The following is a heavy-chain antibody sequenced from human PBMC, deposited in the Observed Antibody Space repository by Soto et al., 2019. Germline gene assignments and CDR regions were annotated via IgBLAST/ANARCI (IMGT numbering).Heavy chain of an antibody. V-gene: IGHV5-10-1*01. Sequence: GESLKISCKGSGYSFTSYWISWVRQMPGKGLEWMGRIDPSDSYTNYSPSFQGHVTISADKSISTAYLQWSSLKASDTAMYYCATTLGYCSSTSCYPPGYYYGMDVWGQGTTVTVSS. CDR1: GYSFTSYW. D-gene: IGHD2-2*01. CDR3: ATTLGYCSSTSCYPPGYYYGMDV. CDR2: IDPSDSYT. J-gene: IGHJ6*02.